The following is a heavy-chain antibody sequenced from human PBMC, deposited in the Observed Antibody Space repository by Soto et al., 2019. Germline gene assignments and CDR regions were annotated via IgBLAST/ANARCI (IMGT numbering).Heavy chain of an antibody. Sequence: QVQLVESGGGVVQPGRSLRLSCAASGFTFSSYAMHWVRQAPGKGLEWVAVISYDGSNKYYADSVKGRFTISRDNSNNTRYLQMNSLRAEDTAVYYCARDFSPRFDGMDVWGQGTTVTVS. CDR3: ARDFSPRFDGMDV. V-gene: IGHV3-30-3*01. J-gene: IGHJ6*02. CDR2: ISYDGSNK. CDR1: GFTFSSYA. D-gene: IGHD3-10*01.